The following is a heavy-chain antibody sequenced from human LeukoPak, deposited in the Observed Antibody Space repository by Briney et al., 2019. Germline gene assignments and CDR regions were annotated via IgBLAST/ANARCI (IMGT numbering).Heavy chain of an antibody. CDR3: ARHLAYYDSSGYPFWNGMDV. CDR2: IYYSGST. J-gene: IGHJ6*02. CDR1: GGSISSYY. V-gene: IGHV4-59*08. D-gene: IGHD3-22*01. Sequence: SETLSLTCTVSGGSISSYYWSWIRQPPGKGLEWIGYIYYSGSTNYNPPLKSRVTISVDTSKNQFSLKLSSVTAADTAVYYCARHLAYYDSSGYPFWNGMDVWGQGTTVTVSS.